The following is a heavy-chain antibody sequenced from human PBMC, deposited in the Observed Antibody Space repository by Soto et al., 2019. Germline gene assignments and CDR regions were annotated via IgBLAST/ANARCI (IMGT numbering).Heavy chain of an antibody. Sequence: PGESLKISCKGSGYKFIDYWIGWVRQVPGKGLEWMGSIYPGDFDIKYGPSFQGQVTISADKSITTVSLQWSSLKASVIGIYYCARSSEGEYYERRSWSSTYWGEGTQVTVS. V-gene: IGHV5-51*01. J-gene: IGHJ4*02. D-gene: IGHD3-3*01. CDR2: IYPGDFDI. CDR1: GYKFIDYW. CDR3: ARSSEGEYYERRSWSSTY.